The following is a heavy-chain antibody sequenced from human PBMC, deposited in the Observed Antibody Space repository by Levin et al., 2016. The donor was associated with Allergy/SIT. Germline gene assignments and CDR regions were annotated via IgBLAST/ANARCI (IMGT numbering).Heavy chain of an antibody. Sequence: GESLKISCVVSGFSFSEAGMHWVRQAPGKGLEWVAFISYDEYNKYYADSVKGRFTISRDNSKNTVYLQMNSLRAEDTAVYYCAKDRHNYGAFEYWGQGTLVTVSS. CDR2: ISYDEYNK. V-gene: IGHV3-30*18. D-gene: IGHD4/OR15-4a*01. CDR1: GFSFSEAG. J-gene: IGHJ4*02. CDR3: AKDRHNYGAFEY.